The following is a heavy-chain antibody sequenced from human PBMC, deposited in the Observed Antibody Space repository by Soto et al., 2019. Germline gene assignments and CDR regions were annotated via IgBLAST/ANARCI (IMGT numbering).Heavy chain of an antibody. Sequence: SETLSLTCTVSGDCISNYYWSWIRQAPGKGLEWIGFIYHSGNTNYNPSLKSRVTMSIDTSKSQFSLKLNSVTAADTAVYYCARDQGIATSGPFDYWGPGTLVTVSS. D-gene: IGHD6-13*01. CDR2: IYHSGNT. V-gene: IGHV4-59*01. CDR3: ARDQGIATSGPFDY. J-gene: IGHJ4*02. CDR1: GDCISNYY.